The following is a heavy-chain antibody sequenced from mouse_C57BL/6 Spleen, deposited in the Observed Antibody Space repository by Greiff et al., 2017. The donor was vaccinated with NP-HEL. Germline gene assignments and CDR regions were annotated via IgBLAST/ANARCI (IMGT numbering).Heavy chain of an antibody. CDR3: ARAFITTVSPFAY. D-gene: IGHD1-1*01. Sequence: EVKLQESGPGLVKPSQSLSLTCSVTGYSITSGYYWNWIRQFPGNKLEWMGYISYDGSNNYNPSLKNRISITRDTYKNQFFLKLNSLTTEDTATYYCARAFITTVSPFAYWGQGTLVTVSA. V-gene: IGHV3-6*01. CDR2: ISYDGSN. J-gene: IGHJ3*01. CDR1: GYSITSGYY.